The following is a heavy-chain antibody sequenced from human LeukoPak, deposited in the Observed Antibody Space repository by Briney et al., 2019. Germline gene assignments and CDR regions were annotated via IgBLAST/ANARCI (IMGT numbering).Heavy chain of an antibody. J-gene: IGHJ4*02. CDR1: GFTFSSYS. CDR2: ISSSSSYI. D-gene: IGHD2-15*01. V-gene: IGHV3-21*01. Sequence: GGSLRLSCAASGFTFSSYSMNWVRQAPGKGLEWVSSISSSSSYIYYADSVKGRFTVSKDNSKSTLYLQMNSLRAEDTAVYYCARDELSVVVAAIHGPVDYWGQGTLVTVSS. CDR3: ARDELSVVVAAIHGPVDY.